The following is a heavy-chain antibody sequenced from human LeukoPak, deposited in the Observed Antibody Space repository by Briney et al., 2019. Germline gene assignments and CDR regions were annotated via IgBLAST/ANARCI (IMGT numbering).Heavy chain of an antibody. J-gene: IGHJ6*03. CDR3: TRRDYYYYSMDV. Sequence: WGSLRLSCVVSGFTFSTYNMNWVRQGPGKGLEWVASISTSHNYIYYADSVTGRFTISRDNAKNSVFLQMDSLRVEDTALYYFTRRDYYYYSMDVWGKGTTVTVSS. CDR2: ISTSHNYI. V-gene: IGHV3-21*01. CDR1: GFTFSTYN.